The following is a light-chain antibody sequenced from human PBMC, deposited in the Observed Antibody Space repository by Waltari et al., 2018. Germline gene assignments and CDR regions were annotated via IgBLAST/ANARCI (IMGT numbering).Light chain of an antibody. Sequence: EVVVTQSPDTLSLSPGETATLSCRASQNVYTNISWYQQKPGQPPRLLIYRASSRDTVVPARFSGSGSGTAFTLTINSLQSEDFAIYYCQQYNNWRTTFGQGTRVEI. V-gene: IGKV3-15*01. CDR1: QNVYTN. CDR3: QQYNNWRTT. J-gene: IGKJ1*01. CDR2: RAS.